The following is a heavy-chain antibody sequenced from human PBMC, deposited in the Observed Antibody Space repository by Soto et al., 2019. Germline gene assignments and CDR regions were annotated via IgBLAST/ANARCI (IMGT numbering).Heavy chain of an antibody. CDR3: ARPRGSSSWYEWGS. CDR1: GFTFSNYW. CDR2: IKQDGSEI. V-gene: IGHV3-7*05. D-gene: IGHD6-13*01. Sequence: GGSLRLSCAASGFTFSNYWMSWVRQAPGKGLEWVAHIKQDGSEIYYVDSVKGRFTISRDNAKNSLYLQMNSLRADDTAVYYCARPRGSSSWYEWGSWGQGTLVTVSS. J-gene: IGHJ5*02.